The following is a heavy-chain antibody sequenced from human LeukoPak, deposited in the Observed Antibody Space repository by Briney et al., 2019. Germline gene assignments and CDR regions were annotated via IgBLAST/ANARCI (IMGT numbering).Heavy chain of an antibody. CDR2: INWNGGST. CDR1: GFTFEEHG. Sequence: GGSLRLSCAASGFTFEEHGMSWVRRAPGKGLEWVSGINWNGGSTGYGESAKGRFTISRDNAKNSLYLQMNSLRAEDTALYYCAGGDSSGWYFDYWGQGILVTVSS. V-gene: IGHV3-20*04. J-gene: IGHJ4*02. CDR3: AGGDSSGWYFDY. D-gene: IGHD6-19*01.